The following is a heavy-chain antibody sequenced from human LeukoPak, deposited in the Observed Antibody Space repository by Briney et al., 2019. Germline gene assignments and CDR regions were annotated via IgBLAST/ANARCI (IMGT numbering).Heavy chain of an antibody. CDR1: GFTFSTYA. J-gene: IGHJ4*02. CDR3: ARQAAGVVY. Sequence: GGSLRLSCAASGFTFSTYAIHWARQAPGKGLEYVSGISGNGDSTYYANSVKGRFTISRDNSKNTLYLQMGSLRVEDMAVYYCARQAAGVVYWGQGTLVTVSS. D-gene: IGHD6-13*01. CDR2: ISGNGDST. V-gene: IGHV3-64*01.